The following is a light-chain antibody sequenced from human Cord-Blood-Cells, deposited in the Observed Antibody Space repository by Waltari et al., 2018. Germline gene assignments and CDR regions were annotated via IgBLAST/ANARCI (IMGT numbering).Light chain of an antibody. CDR2: EGS. Sequence: QSALTQPASVSGSPGQSITISCTGTSSDVGSYNLVSWYQQHPRKAPKLMIYEGSKRPSGVSNRFSGSKSGNTASLTISGLQAEDEADYYCCSYAGSSTLGVFGGGTKLTVL. V-gene: IGLV2-23*01. J-gene: IGLJ2*01. CDR1: SSDVGSYNL. CDR3: CSYAGSSTLGV.